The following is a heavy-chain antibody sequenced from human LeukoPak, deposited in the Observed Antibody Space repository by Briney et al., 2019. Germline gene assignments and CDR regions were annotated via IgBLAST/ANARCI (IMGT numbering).Heavy chain of an antibody. Sequence: GGSLRLSCAASGFTFSSYAISWVRQAPGKGLEWVSAISGSGGSTYYADSVKGRFTISRDNSKNTLYLQMNSLRAEDTAVYYCAKELGYCSSTSCYGSDAFDIWGQGTMVTVSS. J-gene: IGHJ3*02. CDR1: GFTFSSYA. D-gene: IGHD2-2*01. CDR3: AKELGYCSSTSCYGSDAFDI. V-gene: IGHV3-23*01. CDR2: ISGSGGST.